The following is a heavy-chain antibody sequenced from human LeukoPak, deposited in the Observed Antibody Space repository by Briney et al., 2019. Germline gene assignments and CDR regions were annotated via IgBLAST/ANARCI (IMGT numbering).Heavy chain of an antibody. Sequence: ASVKVSCKASGYTFTSYDINWVRQATGQRLEWMGWINAGNGNTKYSQKFQGRVTITRDTSASTAYMELSSLRSEDTAVYYCARVPLWFGEHHFDYWGQGTLVTVSS. CDR3: ARVPLWFGEHHFDY. D-gene: IGHD3-10*01. V-gene: IGHV1-3*01. CDR1: GYTFTSYD. J-gene: IGHJ4*02. CDR2: INAGNGNT.